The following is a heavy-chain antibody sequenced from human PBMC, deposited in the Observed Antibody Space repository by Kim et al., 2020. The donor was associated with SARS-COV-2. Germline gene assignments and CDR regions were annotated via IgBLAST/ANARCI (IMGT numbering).Heavy chain of an antibody. D-gene: IGHD6-19*01. CDR3: ARVLRQWLVPGGAFDI. V-gene: IGHV4-31*02. J-gene: IGHJ3*02. Sequence: LRSRVTISVDTSKNQFSLKLSSVTAADTAGYYCARVLRQWLVPGGAFDIWGQGTMVTVSS.